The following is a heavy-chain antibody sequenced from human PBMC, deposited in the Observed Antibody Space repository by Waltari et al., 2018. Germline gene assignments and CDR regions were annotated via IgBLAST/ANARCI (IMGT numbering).Heavy chain of an antibody. CDR1: GGSISSYY. V-gene: IGHV4-59*01. D-gene: IGHD6-6*01. CDR3: ARGRIAARLDAFDI. CDR2: IYYSGGT. J-gene: IGHJ3*02. Sequence: QVQLQESGPGLVKPSETLSLTCTVSGGSISSYYWSWIRQPPGKGLEWIGYIYYSGGTNYNPALKSRVTLSVDTSKNQFSLKLSSVTAADTAVYYCARGRIAARLDAFDIWGQGTMVTVSS.